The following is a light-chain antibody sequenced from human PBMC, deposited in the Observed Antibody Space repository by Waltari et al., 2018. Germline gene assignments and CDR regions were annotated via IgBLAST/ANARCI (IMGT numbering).Light chain of an antibody. Sequence: QSALTQPASVSGSPGQSITISCTGTRSSLGRYNYVSWYQHPPGKAPQLMIYEVTKRPSGVSYRFSGSKSGNTASLTISGLQAEDEANYFCSSYTSTSTLDVFGGGTKLTVL. V-gene: IGLV2-14*01. CDR1: RSSLGRYNY. J-gene: IGLJ2*01. CDR2: EVT. CDR3: SSYTSTSTLDV.